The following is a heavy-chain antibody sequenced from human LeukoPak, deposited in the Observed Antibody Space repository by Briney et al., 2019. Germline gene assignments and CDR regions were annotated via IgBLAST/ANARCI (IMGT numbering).Heavy chain of an antibody. CDR1: GYIFTNYW. D-gene: IGHD5-12*01. J-gene: IGHJ4*02. V-gene: IGHV5-51*01. CDR2: IYPADSDT. Sequence: PGESLKISCTGSGYIFTNYWIGWVRQMPGKGLEWMGIIYPADSDTRYSPSFQGQVTISADKSINTAYLRWSSLRASDTAMYYCARIGHSGYGFDYWGQGTLVTVSS. CDR3: ARIGHSGYGFDY.